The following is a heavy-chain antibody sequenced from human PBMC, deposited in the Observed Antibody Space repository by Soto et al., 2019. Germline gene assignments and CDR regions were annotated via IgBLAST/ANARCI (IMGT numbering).Heavy chain of an antibody. J-gene: IGHJ4*02. D-gene: IGHD3-10*01. CDR1: GVNICSCA. Sequence: RVSCGASGVNICSCAMHRVRKAPGKGLEWVAVISYDGSNKYYADSVKGRFTISRDNSKNTLCLQMNTLRAEDTAVYYCARDPYYFGSGSMAGYWGQGTLVTVSS. CDR2: ISYDGSNK. V-gene: IGHV3-30-3*01. CDR3: ARDPYYFGSGSMAGY.